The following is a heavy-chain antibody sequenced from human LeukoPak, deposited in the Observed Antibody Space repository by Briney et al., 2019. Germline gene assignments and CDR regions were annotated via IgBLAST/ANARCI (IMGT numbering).Heavy chain of an antibody. Sequence: EASVKVSCKTSGYLFTGFYIHWVRQVPGQGLEWMGWINPNSGDTKSAPKFQGRVAMTRVTSINTAYMEMSGLTPDDTAIYYCAKRGGALSHWGQGTPVTVTS. CDR2: INPNSGDT. V-gene: IGHV1-2*02. CDR1: GYLFTGFY. J-gene: IGHJ4*02. CDR3: AKRGGALSH. D-gene: IGHD2-21*01.